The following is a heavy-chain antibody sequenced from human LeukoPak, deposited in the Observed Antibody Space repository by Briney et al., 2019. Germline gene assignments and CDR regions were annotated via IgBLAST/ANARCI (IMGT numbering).Heavy chain of an antibody. CDR2: ISSSSSYI. Sequence: AGGSLRLSCAASGFTFSSYSMSWVRQAPGKGLEWVSSISSSSSYIYYADSLKGRFTISRDNAKNSLYLQMNSLRAEDTAVYYCTRARAVASFYGFDPWGQGTLVTVSS. D-gene: IGHD6-19*01. CDR3: TRARAVASFYGFDP. V-gene: IGHV3-21*01. J-gene: IGHJ5*02. CDR1: GFTFSSYS.